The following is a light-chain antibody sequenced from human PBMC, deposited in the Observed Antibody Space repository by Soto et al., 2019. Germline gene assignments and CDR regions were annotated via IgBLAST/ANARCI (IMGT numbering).Light chain of an antibody. V-gene: IGLV1-40*01. Sequence: QSVLTQPPSVSGAPGQRVTISCTGSSSNIGAGYDVHWYQQLPGTAPKLLIYGNSNRPSGVPDRFSGSKSGTSASLASTGLQAEDEADYYCQYYDSSLSGFYVFGTGTKLTVL. CDR1: SSNIGAGYD. CDR2: GNS. J-gene: IGLJ1*01. CDR3: QYYDSSLSGFYV.